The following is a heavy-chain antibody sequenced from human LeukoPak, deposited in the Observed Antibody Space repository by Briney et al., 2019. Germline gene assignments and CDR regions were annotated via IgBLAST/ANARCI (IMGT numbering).Heavy chain of an antibody. CDR3: ARGFITVVTPDAFDI. CDR2: IYYSGST. Sequence: SETLSLTCTVSGGSISSYYWSWIRQPPGKGLEWIGYIYYSGSTYYNPSLKSRVTISVDTSKNQFSLKLSSVTAADTAVYYCARGFITVVTPDAFDIWGQGTMVTVSS. CDR1: GGSISSYY. D-gene: IGHD4-23*01. J-gene: IGHJ3*02. V-gene: IGHV4-59*08.